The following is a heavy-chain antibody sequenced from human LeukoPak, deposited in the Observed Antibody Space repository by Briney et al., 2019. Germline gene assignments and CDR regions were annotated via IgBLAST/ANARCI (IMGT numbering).Heavy chain of an antibody. V-gene: IGHV4-34*01. CDR3: AYWLSTVGWFDP. CDR1: GGSFSGYY. CDR2: INHSGST. Sequence: SETLSLTCAVYGGSFSGYYWSWIRQPPGKGLEWIGQINHSGSTNYNPSLKSRVTISVDTSKNQFSLKLSSVTAADTAVYYCAYWLSTVGWFDPWGQGTPVTVSS. J-gene: IGHJ5*02. D-gene: IGHD3-9*01.